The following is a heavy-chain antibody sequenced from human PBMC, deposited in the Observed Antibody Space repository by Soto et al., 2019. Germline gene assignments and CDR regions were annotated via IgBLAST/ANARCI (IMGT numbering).Heavy chain of an antibody. CDR3: ASDLSGRADV. V-gene: IGHV3-74*02. J-gene: IGHJ6*02. Sequence: EVQLVESGGGLVRPGGSLRLSCAASGFSFSSYWMHWVRKVPGKGLVWVARINEDGGTTNYADSVKGRFTISRDNAKNTLYLQMNRLRVEDTAVYYCASDLSGRADVWGQGTTVTVSS. CDR2: INEDGGTT. D-gene: IGHD3-10*01. CDR1: GFSFSSYW.